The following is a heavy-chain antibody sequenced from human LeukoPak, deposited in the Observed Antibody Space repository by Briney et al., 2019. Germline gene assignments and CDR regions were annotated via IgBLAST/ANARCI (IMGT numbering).Heavy chain of an antibody. Sequence: SETLSLTCTVSGGSISSYYWSWIRQPPRKGLEWIGYIYNRGSTNYNPSLKSRVTISVDTSKNQFSLKLRSVTAADTAVYYCARDRPGIAVAGDAFDIWGQGTMVTVSS. CDR2: IYNRGST. D-gene: IGHD6-19*01. CDR1: GGSISSYY. V-gene: IGHV4-59*01. CDR3: ARDRPGIAVAGDAFDI. J-gene: IGHJ3*02.